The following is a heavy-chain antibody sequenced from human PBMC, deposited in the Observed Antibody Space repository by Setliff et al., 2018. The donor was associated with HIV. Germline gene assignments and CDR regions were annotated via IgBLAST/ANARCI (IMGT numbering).Heavy chain of an antibody. CDR1: GGSINSGGYY. CDR3: ARVIQSSTFPFEC. Sequence: PSETMSLTCNLAGGSINSGGYYWRWIRQHPGRGLDWIGYIYYSGSTYYNPSLKSRATISVDTSKTQFFLNLTPVTAAYTAIHYCARVIQSSTFPFECWGQGALVTVSS. CDR2: IYYSGST. D-gene: IGHD3-22*01. V-gene: IGHV4-31*03. J-gene: IGHJ4*02.